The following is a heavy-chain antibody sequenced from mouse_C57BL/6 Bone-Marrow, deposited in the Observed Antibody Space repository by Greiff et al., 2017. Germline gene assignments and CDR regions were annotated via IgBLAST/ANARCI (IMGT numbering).Heavy chain of an antibody. J-gene: IGHJ1*03. CDR3: ARGGRDLSGYFDV. Sequence: EVKLMESGPELVKPGASVKIPCKASGYTFTDYNMDWVKQSHGKSLEWIGDINPNNGGTIYNQKFKGKATLTVDKSSSTAYMELRSLTSEDTAVYYCARGGRDLSGYFDVWGTGTTVTVSS. CDR1: GYTFTDYN. D-gene: IGHD1-1*01. CDR2: INPNNGGT. V-gene: IGHV1-18*01.